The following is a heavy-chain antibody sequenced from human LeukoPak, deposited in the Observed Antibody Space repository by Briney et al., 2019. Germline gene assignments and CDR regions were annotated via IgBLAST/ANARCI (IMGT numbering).Heavy chain of an antibody. CDR3: ARDLSAPYSYYYYGLDV. J-gene: IGHJ6*02. CDR2: ISSSGSTI. V-gene: IGHV3-48*03. CDR1: GFTFSSHE. Sequence: PGGSLRLSCVASGFTFSSHEVNWVRQAPGKGLEWISCISSSGSTIKYADSVKGRFTISRDNAKNSLYLQMNSLRAEDTAVYYCARDLSAPYSYYYYGLDVWGRGTTVTVSS. D-gene: IGHD2-15*01.